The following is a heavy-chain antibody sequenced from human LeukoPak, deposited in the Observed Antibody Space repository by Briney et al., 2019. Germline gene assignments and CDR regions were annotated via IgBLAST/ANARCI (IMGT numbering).Heavy chain of an antibody. D-gene: IGHD3-22*01. J-gene: IGHJ3*02. V-gene: IGHV4-39*01. Sequence: PSETLSLTCTVSSGSISTSNYYWGWICQPPGKGLEWIGSIYYSGSTYYNPSLKSRVTMSVDTSKNQFSLKLSSVTAADTAVYYCAKQSLIVVVTPDAFDIWGQGTMVTVSS. CDR2: IYYSGST. CDR3: AKQSLIVVVTPDAFDI. CDR1: SGSISTSNYY.